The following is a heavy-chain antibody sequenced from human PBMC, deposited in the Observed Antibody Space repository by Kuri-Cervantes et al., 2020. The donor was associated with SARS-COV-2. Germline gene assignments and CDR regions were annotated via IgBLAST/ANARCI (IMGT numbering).Heavy chain of an antibody. CDR2: IIPIFGTA. J-gene: IGHJ4*02. V-gene: IGHV1-69*13. Sequence: SVKVSCKASGGTFSSYAISWVRQAPGQGLEWMGGIIPIFGTANYAQKFQGRVTIIADESTSTAYMELSSLRSEDTAVYYCARARNGNYLNEPDYWGQGTLVTVSS. D-gene: IGHD4-17*01. CDR1: GGTFSSYA. CDR3: ARARNGNYLNEPDY.